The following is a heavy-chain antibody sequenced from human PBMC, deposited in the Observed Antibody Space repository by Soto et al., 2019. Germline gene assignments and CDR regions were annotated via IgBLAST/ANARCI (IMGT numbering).Heavy chain of an antibody. V-gene: IGHV3-30*18. Sequence: QVQLVESGGGVVQPGRSLRLSCAASGFTFSSYGMHWVRQAPGKGLEWVAVISYDGSNKYYADSVKGRFTISRDNSKNPLYLQMNSLRAEDTAVYYCAKRDYWGQGTLVTVSS. CDR3: AKRDY. CDR2: ISYDGSNK. CDR1: GFTFSSYG. J-gene: IGHJ4*02.